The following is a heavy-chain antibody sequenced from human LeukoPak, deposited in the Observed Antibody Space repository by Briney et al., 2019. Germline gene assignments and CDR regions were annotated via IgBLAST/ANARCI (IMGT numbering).Heavy chain of an antibody. Sequence: PGGSLRLSCAASGFTFSTYWMHWVRQVPGKGLVWVSDINSDGSTIRYADSVKGRFTISRDNAKNTLYLQMNSLRAEDTAVYYCAILSGWYEFLDYWGQGTLVTVSS. V-gene: IGHV3-74*01. CDR2: INSDGSTI. CDR3: AILSGWYEFLDY. CDR1: GFTFSTYW. D-gene: IGHD6-19*01. J-gene: IGHJ4*02.